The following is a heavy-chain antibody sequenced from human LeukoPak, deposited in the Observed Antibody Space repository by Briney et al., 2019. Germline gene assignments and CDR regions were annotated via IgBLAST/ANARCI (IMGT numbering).Heavy chain of an antibody. J-gene: IGHJ5*02. CDR2: FDPEDGET. CDR3: ATTDWNLNWFDP. CDR1: GYTLTELS. V-gene: IGHV1-24*01. D-gene: IGHD1-1*01. Sequence: GASVKVSCKVSGYTLTELSMHWVRQAPGKGLEWMGGFDPEDGETIYAQKFQGRVTMTEDTSTDTAYMELSSLRSEDTAVYSCATTDWNLNWFDPWGQGTLVTVSS.